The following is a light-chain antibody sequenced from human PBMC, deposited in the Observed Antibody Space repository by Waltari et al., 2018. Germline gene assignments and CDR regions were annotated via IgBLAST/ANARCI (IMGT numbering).Light chain of an antibody. J-gene: IGKJ4*01. CDR1: QSVSNY. Sequence: DILMTQSPSSLPASVGYRVTITCRASQSVSNYSNWNQQKPGKAPKLLIYAASSLQSGVPSRFSGSGSGTDFTLTISSLQPEDFATYYCQQSYSVPLTFGGGTKVEIK. CDR2: AAS. V-gene: IGKV1-39*01. CDR3: QQSYSVPLT.